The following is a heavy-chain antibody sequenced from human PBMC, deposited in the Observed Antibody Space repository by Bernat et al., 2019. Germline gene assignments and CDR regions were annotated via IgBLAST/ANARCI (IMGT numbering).Heavy chain of an antibody. CDR2: IYYSGST. CDR1: GGSISSSSYY. J-gene: IGHJ3*02. Sequence: QLQLQESGPGLVKPSETLSLTCTVSGGSISSSSYYWGWIRQPPGKGLEWIGSIYYSGSTYYNPSLKSRVTISVDTSKNQFSPKLSSVTAADTAVYYCARHERGTGLGSAFDIWGQGTMVTVSS. CDR3: ARHERGTGLGSAFDI. D-gene: IGHD3-16*01. V-gene: IGHV4-39*01.